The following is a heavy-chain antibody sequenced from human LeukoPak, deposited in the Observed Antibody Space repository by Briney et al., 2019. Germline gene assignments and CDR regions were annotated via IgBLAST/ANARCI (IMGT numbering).Heavy chain of an antibody. D-gene: IGHD2-21*01. J-gene: IGHJ6*02. CDR3: AKGGVGIYGMDV. V-gene: IGHV3-48*01. CDR1: GFTFSSYS. Sequence: PGGSLRLSCAASGFTFSSYSMNWVRQAPGKGLEWVSYISSSSSTIYYADSVKGRFTISRDNSKNTLYLQMNSLRAEDTAVYYCAKGGVGIYGMDVWGQGTTVTVSS. CDR2: ISSSSSTI.